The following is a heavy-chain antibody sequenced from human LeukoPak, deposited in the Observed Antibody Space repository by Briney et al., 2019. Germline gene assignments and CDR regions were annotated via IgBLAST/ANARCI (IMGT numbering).Heavy chain of an antibody. J-gene: IGHJ4*02. CDR2: ISSSSSYI. CDR1: GFTFSSYS. V-gene: IGHV3-21*04. Sequence: PGGSLGLSCAASGFTFSSYSMNWVRQAPGKGLEWVSSISSSSSYIYYADSVKGRFTISRDKSKNTLYLQMNSLRAEDTAVYYCARDSPRGYSGYDFDYWGQGTLVTVSS. CDR3: ARDSPRGYSGYDFDY. D-gene: IGHD5-12*01.